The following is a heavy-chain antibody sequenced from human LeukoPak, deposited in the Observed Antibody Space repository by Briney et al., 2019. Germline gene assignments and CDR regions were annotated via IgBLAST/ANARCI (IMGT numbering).Heavy chain of an antibody. J-gene: IGHJ4*02. D-gene: IGHD1-26*01. V-gene: IGHV4-34*01. CDR1: SGSLSGYY. CDR3: ARGLVRASGNYLYY. CDR2: INHCGGI. Sequence: SETLSLTCAVYSGSLSGYYWSWIRQPPGKGLEWIGEINHCGGINYNPSLKSRVTIAVDTSKNQLSLKLTSVTAADTAVYDCARGLVRASGNYLYYWGQGTLVTVSS.